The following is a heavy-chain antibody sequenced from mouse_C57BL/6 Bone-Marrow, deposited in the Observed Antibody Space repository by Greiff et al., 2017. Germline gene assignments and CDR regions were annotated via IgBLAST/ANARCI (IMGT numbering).Heavy chain of an antibody. CDR1: GFTFSDFY. V-gene: IGHV7-1*01. J-gene: IGHJ2*01. D-gene: IGHD3-1*01. CDR2: SRNKANDYTT. CDR3: ARDRAGYFDY. Sequence: EVKLVESGGGLVQSGRSLRLSCATSGFTFSDFYMEWVRQAPGKGLEWIAASRNKANDYTTEYSSSVKGRFIVSRDTSQSILYLQMNVLRDEDTAIYYCARDRAGYFDYWGQGTTLTVSS.